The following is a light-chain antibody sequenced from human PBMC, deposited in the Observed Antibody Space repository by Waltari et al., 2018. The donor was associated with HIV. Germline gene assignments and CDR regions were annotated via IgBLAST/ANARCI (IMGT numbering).Light chain of an antibody. J-gene: IGLJ2*01. V-gene: IGLV1-47*01. CDR2: RNK. Sequence: QSVLTQPPSASGTPGQRVTISCSGSSSNIGSKYVYWYQKLPGSAPKLLIYRNKQRPSGVPDRFLGSKSGTSASLAISGLRSEDEADYYCAAWDDTLSVLFGGGTKLTVL. CDR3: AAWDDTLSVL. CDR1: SSNIGSKY.